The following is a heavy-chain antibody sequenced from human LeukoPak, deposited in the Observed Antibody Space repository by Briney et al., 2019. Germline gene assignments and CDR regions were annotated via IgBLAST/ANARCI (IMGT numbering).Heavy chain of an antibody. Sequence: PSETLSLTCTVSGGSISSYYWSWIRQPAGKGLEWIGRIYTSGSTNYNPSLKSRVTMSVDTSKNQFSLKLSSVTAADTAVYYCAREHCSGGSCYSICYYYYMDVWGKGTTVTVSS. V-gene: IGHV4-4*07. J-gene: IGHJ6*03. CDR2: IYTSGST. D-gene: IGHD2-15*01. CDR1: GGSISSYY. CDR3: AREHCSGGSCYSICYYYYMDV.